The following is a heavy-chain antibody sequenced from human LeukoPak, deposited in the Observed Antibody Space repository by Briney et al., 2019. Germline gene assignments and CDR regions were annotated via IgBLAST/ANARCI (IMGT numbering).Heavy chain of an antibody. CDR1: GFTFNSNY. D-gene: IGHD3-22*01. CDR3: ARGYYDSSGYYPYYFAY. CDR2: IYSGGHT. Sequence: PRGSLRLSCAASGFTFNSNYMSWVRQAPGKGLEWVSVIYSGGHTYYADSVKGRFTISRHNSKNTLYLQMNSLRAEDTAVYYCARGYYDSSGYYPYYFAYWGQGTLVTVSS. V-gene: IGHV3-53*04. J-gene: IGHJ4*02.